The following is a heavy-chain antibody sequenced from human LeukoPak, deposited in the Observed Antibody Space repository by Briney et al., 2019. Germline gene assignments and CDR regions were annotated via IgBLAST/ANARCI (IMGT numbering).Heavy chain of an antibody. D-gene: IGHD3-22*01. CDR2: ISAYNGNT. J-gene: IGHJ4*02. CDR1: GYTFTSYG. CDR3: ARGGPYYYDSSGTEGDY. V-gene: IGHV1-18*01. Sequence: GASVKVSCKASGYTFTSYGISWVRQAPGQGLEWMGWISAYNGNTNYAQKLQDRVTMTTDTSTSTAYMELRSLRSDDTAVYYCARGGPYYYDSSGTEGDYWGQGTLVTVSS.